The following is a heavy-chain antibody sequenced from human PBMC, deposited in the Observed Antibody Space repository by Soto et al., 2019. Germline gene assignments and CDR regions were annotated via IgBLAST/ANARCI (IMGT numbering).Heavy chain of an antibody. CDR3: AMLGYCSSTSCYVQNDAFDI. D-gene: IGHD2-2*01. CDR2: ISSSSSCI. CDR1: GFTFSSYA. J-gene: IGHJ3*02. V-gene: IGHV3-21*01. Sequence: PGGSLRLSCAASGFTFSSYAMSWVRQAPGKGLEWVSAISSSSSCIYYADSVKGRFTISRDNAKNSLYLQMNSLRAEDTAVYYFAMLGYCSSTSCYVQNDAFDIWGQGTMVTVSS.